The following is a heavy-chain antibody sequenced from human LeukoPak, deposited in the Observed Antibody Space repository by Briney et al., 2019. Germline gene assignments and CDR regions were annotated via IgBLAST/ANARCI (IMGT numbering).Heavy chain of an antibody. CDR2: ISYDGSNK. CDR1: GFTFSSYG. V-gene: IGHV3-30*18. D-gene: IGHD3-16*01. Sequence: GGSLRLSCAASGFTFSSYGMHWVRQAPGKGLEWVAVISYDGSNKYYADSVKGRFTISRDNSKNTLYLQMNSLRAEDTAVYYCAKGMGDYFDYWGQGTLVTVSS. CDR3: AKGMGDYFDY. J-gene: IGHJ4*02.